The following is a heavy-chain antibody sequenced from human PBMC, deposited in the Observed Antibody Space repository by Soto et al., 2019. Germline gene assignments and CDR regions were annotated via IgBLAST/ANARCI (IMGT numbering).Heavy chain of an antibody. CDR2: ISGSGGST. V-gene: IGHV3-23*01. CDR1: GFTFSSYA. CDR3: AKLLVTIFGVVIDFFGMDV. D-gene: IGHD3-3*01. Sequence: GGSLRLSCAASGFTFSSYAMSWVRQAPGKGLEWVSAISGSGGSTYYADSVKGRFTISRDNSKNTLYLQMNSLRAEDTAVYYCAKLLVTIFGVVIDFFGMDVWGQGTTVTVSS. J-gene: IGHJ6*02.